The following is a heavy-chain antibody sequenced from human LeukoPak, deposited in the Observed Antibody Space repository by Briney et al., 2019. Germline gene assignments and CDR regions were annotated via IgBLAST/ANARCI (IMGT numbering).Heavy chain of an antibody. CDR2: ISSSSSYI. CDR1: GFTFSSYS. D-gene: IGHD6-13*01. V-gene: IGHV3-21*01. Sequence: PGGSLRPSCAASGFTFSSYSMNWVRQAPGKGLEWVSSISSSSSYIYYADSVKGRFTISRDNAKNSLYLQMNSLRAEDTAVYYCARDPGPLGSSWFDAFDIWGQGTMVTVSS. J-gene: IGHJ3*02. CDR3: ARDPGPLGSSWFDAFDI.